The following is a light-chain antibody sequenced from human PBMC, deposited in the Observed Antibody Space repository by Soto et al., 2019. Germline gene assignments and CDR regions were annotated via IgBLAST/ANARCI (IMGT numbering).Light chain of an antibody. J-gene: IGKJ3*01. V-gene: IGKV3-20*01. Sequence: EIVLTQSPGTLSLSPGERATLSCRASQSVASIHLAWYRQKPGQTPRLLIYDASSRATGIPDRISGSGSGTDFTLTISRPEPEDFAVYYCQQYGSAPFTFGPGTKVDIK. CDR1: QSVASIH. CDR3: QQYGSAPFT. CDR2: DAS.